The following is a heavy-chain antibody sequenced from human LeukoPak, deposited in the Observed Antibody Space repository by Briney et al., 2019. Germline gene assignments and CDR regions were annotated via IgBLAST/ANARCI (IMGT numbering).Heavy chain of an antibody. D-gene: IGHD3-16*01. J-gene: IGHJ6*02. CDR2: IKQDGSKK. CDR3: ARGLRYYYYYGMDV. V-gene: IGHV3-7*03. CDR1: GFPFSSHW. Sequence: QPGGSLRLSCAASGFPFSSHWMTWVRQAPGKGLEWVANIKQDGSKKSYVDSVKGRFTISRDNAKNSLYLQMNSLRAEDTAVYYCARGLRYYYYYGMDVWGQGTTVTVSS.